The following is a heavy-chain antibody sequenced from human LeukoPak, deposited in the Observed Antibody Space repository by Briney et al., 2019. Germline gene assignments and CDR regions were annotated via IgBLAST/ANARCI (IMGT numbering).Heavy chain of an antibody. CDR2: IYYSGST. CDR3: ARDTLGYCSGGSCYFADAFDI. Sequence: SETLSLTCTVSGGSISSYYWSWIRQPPGKGLEWIGYIYYSGSTNYNPSLKSRVTISVDTSKNQFSLKLSSVTAADTAVYYCARDTLGYCSGGSCYFADAFDIWGQGTMVTVSS. D-gene: IGHD2-15*01. CDR1: GGSISSYY. J-gene: IGHJ3*02. V-gene: IGHV4-59*01.